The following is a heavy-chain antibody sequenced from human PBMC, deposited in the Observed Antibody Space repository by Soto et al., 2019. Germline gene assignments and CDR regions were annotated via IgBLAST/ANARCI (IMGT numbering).Heavy chain of an antibody. V-gene: IGHV3-48*02. CDR1: GFDFGIYS. Sequence: EVQLVESGGDLVQRGGSLRLSCVASGFDFGIYSMNWVRQAPGKGLEWISYINGSSTTLYYADSVRGRFIISRDNAENSLYLQMNSLRDDDTAVYFCARGDRFRCNGGHCFSDGLFLSWGQGTLVTVSP. CDR3: ARGDRFRCNGGHCFSDGLFLS. J-gene: IGHJ5*02. D-gene: IGHD2-21*02. CDR2: INGSSTTL.